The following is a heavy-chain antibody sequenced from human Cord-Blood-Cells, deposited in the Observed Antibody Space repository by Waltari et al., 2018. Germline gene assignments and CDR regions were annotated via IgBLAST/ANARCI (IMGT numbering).Heavy chain of an antibody. CDR1: GYTFTSYD. CDR3: ARNHVVVVAATLDYFDY. J-gene: IGHJ4*02. CDR2: INAGNGNT. Sequence: QVQLVQSGAEVTKPGASGKVSCKASGYTFTSYDMHWVRQAPGQRLEWMGWINAGNGNTKYSQKFQGRVTITRDTSASTAYMELSSLRSEDTAVYYCARNHVVVVAATLDYFDYWGQGTLVTVSS. D-gene: IGHD2-15*01. V-gene: IGHV1-3*01.